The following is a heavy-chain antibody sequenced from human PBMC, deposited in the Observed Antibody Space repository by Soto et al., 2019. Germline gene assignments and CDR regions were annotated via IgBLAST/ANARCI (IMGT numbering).Heavy chain of an antibody. J-gene: IGHJ4*02. CDR3: ARDHGGSDFDY. D-gene: IGHD1-26*01. Sequence: QVQLVESGGGVVQPGRSLRLSCAASGFTFSRYAMHWVRQAPGKGLEWMALISYDGNNKYYADSVKGRFTISRDNSKNTLYLQMNSLRAEDTAVYYCARDHGGSDFDYWGQGTLVTVSS. V-gene: IGHV3-30-3*01. CDR1: GFTFSRYA. CDR2: ISYDGNNK.